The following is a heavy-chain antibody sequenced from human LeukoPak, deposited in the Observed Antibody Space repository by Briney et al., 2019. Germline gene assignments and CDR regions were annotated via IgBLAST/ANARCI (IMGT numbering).Heavy chain of an antibody. CDR1: GGSISSYY. CDR2: IYYSGST. D-gene: IGHD4-17*01. Sequence: PSETLSLTCTVSGGSISSYYWSWIRQPPGKGLEWIGYIYYSGSTYYNPSLKSRVTISVDTSKNQFSLKLSSVTAADTAVYYCARVREDDYGDHNDYWGQGTLVTVSS. CDR3: ARVREDDYGDHNDY. V-gene: IGHV4-30-4*01. J-gene: IGHJ4*02.